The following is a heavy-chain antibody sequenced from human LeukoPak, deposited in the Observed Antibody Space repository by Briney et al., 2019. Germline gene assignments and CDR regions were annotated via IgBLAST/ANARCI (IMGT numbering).Heavy chain of an antibody. Sequence: PSETLSLTCAVYGGSFSGYYWSWIRQPPGKGLEWIGEINHSGSTNYNPSLKSRVTISVDTSRNQFSLKLSSVTAADTAVYYCARVGTCPISRWGQGTLVTVSS. CDR3: ARVGTCPISR. CDR2: INHSGST. J-gene: IGHJ4*02. CDR1: GGSFSGYY. D-gene: IGHD1-14*01. V-gene: IGHV4-34*01.